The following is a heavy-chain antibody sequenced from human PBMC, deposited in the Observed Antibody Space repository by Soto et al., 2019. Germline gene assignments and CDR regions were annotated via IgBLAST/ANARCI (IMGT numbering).Heavy chain of an antibody. CDR3: ATGSVEAV. CDR1: GLTISNAW. J-gene: IGHJ6*02. CDR2: IKTNTAGGAT. V-gene: IGHV3-15*07. D-gene: IGHD2-15*01. Sequence: EVQLVESGGGFIYPGGSLRLSCAACGLTISNAWMNWVRQAPGKGLEWVGRIKTNTAGGATDYAAAVKGRFTVSRDDSKNTLYLQMNSLKTDDTAGYYCATGSVEAVWGQGTTVTVSS.